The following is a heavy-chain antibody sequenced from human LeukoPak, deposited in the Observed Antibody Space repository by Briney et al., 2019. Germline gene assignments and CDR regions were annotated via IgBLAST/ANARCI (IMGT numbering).Heavy chain of an antibody. J-gene: IGHJ6*03. CDR3: ARHKDYYYSYMDV. V-gene: IGHV4-39*01. Sequence: PSETLSLTCTVSGGSISASSYYWGWIRQPPGKGLEWIGTIYYSGSTYYNPSLTSRVTISVDTSKNQFSLKLSSVTAADTAVYYCARHKDYYYSYMDVWGKGTTVTISS. CDR2: IYYSGST. CDR1: GGSISASSYY.